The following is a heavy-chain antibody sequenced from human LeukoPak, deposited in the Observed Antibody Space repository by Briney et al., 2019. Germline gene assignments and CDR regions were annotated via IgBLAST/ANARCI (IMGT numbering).Heavy chain of an antibody. J-gene: IGHJ4*02. CDR3: ATPSKVTTLGLYY. CDR1: GFTFSSYG. V-gene: IGHV3-30*03. Sequence: GRSLRLSCAASGFTFSSYGMHWVRQAPGKGLEWVAVISYDGSNKYYADSVKGRFTISRDNSKNTLYLQMNSLRAEDTAVYYCATPSKVTTLGLYYWGQGTLVTVSS. D-gene: IGHD4-17*01. CDR2: ISYDGSNK.